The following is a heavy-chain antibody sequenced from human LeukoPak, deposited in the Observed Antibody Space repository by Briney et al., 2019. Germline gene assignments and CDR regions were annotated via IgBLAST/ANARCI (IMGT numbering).Heavy chain of an antibody. J-gene: IGHJ6*02. CDR1: GYNFISYY. CDR3: AREDVVLVDAVRYYYYGMDV. CDR2: INPSGGST. V-gene: IGHV1-46*01. D-gene: IGHD2-8*01. Sequence: ASVKVSCKASGYNFISYYMHWVRQAPGQGLEWMGIINPSGGSTSYAQKFQDGVTMTRDRSTSTVYMELSSLKSEDTAVYYCAREDVVLVDAVRYYYYGMDVWGQGTTVTVSS.